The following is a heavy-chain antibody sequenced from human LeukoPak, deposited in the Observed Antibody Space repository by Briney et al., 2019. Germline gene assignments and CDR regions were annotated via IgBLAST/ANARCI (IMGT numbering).Heavy chain of an antibody. CDR1: GGSISSSSYY. Sequence: SETLSLTCTVSGGSISSSSYYWGWIRQPPGKGLEWIGSIYYSGSTYYNPSLKCRVTISVDTSKNQFSLKLSSVTAADTAVYYCARDLLVGGGSSSSREDYWGQGTLVTVSS. J-gene: IGHJ4*02. D-gene: IGHD6-13*01. CDR3: ARDLLVGGGSSSSREDY. CDR2: IYYSGST. V-gene: IGHV4-39*07.